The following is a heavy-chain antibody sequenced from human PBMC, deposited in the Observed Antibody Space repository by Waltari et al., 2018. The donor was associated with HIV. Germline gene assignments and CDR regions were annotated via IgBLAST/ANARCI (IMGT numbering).Heavy chain of an antibody. V-gene: IGHV3-74*01. D-gene: IGHD3-10*02. Sequence: EMQLVESGGGVVQPGGSLRLSCAAAGFTFRSSWMHWVRQAPGKGLVWVSRINGDGSRTDYADAVKGRFTISRDNAKNTLYLQVNTLRAEDTAVYFCARDAALFDCGQGTLVTVSS. CDR3: ARDAALFD. CDR1: GFTFRSSW. J-gene: IGHJ4*02. CDR2: INGDGSRT.